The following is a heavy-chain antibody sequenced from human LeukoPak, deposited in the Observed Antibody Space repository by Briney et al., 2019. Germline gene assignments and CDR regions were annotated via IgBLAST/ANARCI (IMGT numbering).Heavy chain of an antibody. CDR1: GFTFSSYS. CDR2: ISSSSSYI. J-gene: IGHJ3*02. CDR3: AAEFSSGSLLSI. D-gene: IGHD1-26*01. Sequence: GGSLRLSCAASGFTFSSYSMNWVSQAPGKGLEWVSSISSSSSYIYYADSVKGRFTISRDNAKNSLYLQMNSLRAEDTAVYYCAAEFSSGSLLSIWGQGTMVTVSS. V-gene: IGHV3-21*01.